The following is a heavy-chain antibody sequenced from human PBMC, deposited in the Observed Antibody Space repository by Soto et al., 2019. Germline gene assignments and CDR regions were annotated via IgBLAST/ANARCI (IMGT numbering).Heavy chain of an antibody. J-gene: IGHJ4*02. V-gene: IGHV4-30-4*01. D-gene: IGHD1-26*01. CDR2: ISYSGST. CDR3: ATMGSPATGLYYFDY. CDR1: GGSISSGNYY. Sequence: QVQLQESGPGLVTPSQTLSLTCTVSGGSISSGNYYWSWIRQPPGKGLEWIGFISYSGSTYYNASLKSRVTISVDTSKNQFSLNLSFVTAADTAVYYCATMGSPATGLYYFDYWGQGTLVTVSS.